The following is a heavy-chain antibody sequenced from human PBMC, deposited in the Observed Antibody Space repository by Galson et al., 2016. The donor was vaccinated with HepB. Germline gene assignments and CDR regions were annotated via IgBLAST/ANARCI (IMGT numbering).Heavy chain of an antibody. CDR1: GDSVSSNSAG. CDR2: TYYRSKWHF. D-gene: IGHD7-27*01. J-gene: IGHJ4*02. V-gene: IGHV6-1*01. Sequence: CAISGDSVSSNSAGWYWIRQSPSRGLEWLGRTYYRSKWHFDYAESVKSRITINQDTAQNQFSLQLNSVTPEYTAIYYCARSYLLGRGFGSWGQGTLVTVSS. CDR3: ARSYLLGRGFGS.